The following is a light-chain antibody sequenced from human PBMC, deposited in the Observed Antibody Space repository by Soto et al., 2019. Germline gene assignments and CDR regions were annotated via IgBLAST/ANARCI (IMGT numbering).Light chain of an antibody. Sequence: DIQMAQSPSPLSASVGDRVTITCRASQSISTWLAWYQHKAGKAPKLLIYKASSLESGVPSRFSGSGSGTEFTLTISSLHPEDFATYYCQQYNSYSFGQGTKVEIK. CDR2: KAS. CDR1: QSISTW. V-gene: IGKV1-5*03. J-gene: IGKJ1*01. CDR3: QQYNSYS.